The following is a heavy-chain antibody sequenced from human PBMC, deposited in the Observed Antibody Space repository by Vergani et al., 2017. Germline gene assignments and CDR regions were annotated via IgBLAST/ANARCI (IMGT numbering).Heavy chain of an antibody. CDR3: ARVGHLVAVTGEGPSLDL. CDR1: GFSFTSYG. CDR2: LYYRGNS. D-gene: IGHD2-21*02. V-gene: IGHV3-33*08. J-gene: IGHJ2*01. Sequence: QVRLVESGGGVVQPGRSLRLSCAASGFSFTSYGMHWVRQPPGKGLEWIASLYYRGNSYYSPSLRSRLTISVDTSKNQFSLRLNSVTAADTAVYYCARVGHLVAVTGEGPSLDLWGRGTLVTVSS.